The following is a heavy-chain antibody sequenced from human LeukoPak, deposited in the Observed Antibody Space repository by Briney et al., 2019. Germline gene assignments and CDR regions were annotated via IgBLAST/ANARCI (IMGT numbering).Heavy chain of an antibody. CDR3: ARETPTVTTRYYYYYYMDV. V-gene: IGHV4-59*01. CDR2: IYYSGST. J-gene: IGHJ6*03. D-gene: IGHD4-17*01. CDR1: GGSFSGYY. Sequence: PSETLSLTCAVYGGSFSGYYWSWIRQPPGKGLEWIGYIYYSGSTNYNPSLKSRVTISVDTSKNQFSLKLSSVTAADTAVYYCARETPTVTTRYYYYYYMDVWGKGTTVTVSS.